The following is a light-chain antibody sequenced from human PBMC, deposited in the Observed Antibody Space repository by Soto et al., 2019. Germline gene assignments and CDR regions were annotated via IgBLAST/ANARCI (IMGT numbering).Light chain of an antibody. CDR3: LQYDNWT. CDR1: QNINNW. V-gene: IGKV1-5*03. Sequence: DIQMTQSPPTLSASVGDRVTITCRASQNINNWLAWYQQKSGKAPKLLIYRASSLESGVPSRFSGSGSGTEFTLTISSLQPDDFANYYCLQYDNWTFGKGTKVEIK. CDR2: RAS. J-gene: IGKJ1*01.